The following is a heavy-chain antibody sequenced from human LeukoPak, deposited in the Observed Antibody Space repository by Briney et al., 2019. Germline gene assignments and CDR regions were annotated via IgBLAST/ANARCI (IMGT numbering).Heavy chain of an antibody. D-gene: IGHD4-17*01. V-gene: IGHV2-5*02. Sequence: SGHTLVKPTQTLTLNCTFSGFSLSTSAVGVGWIRQPPRKPLEWLSVIDWDDEKRYRPSLKSRLTITKDTSKSQVVLTMTNMDPVVTATYYCAHAVTKSAYGLDVWGQGTTVTVSS. CDR1: GFSLSTSAVG. J-gene: IGHJ6*02. CDR3: AHAVTKSAYGLDV. CDR2: IDWDDEK.